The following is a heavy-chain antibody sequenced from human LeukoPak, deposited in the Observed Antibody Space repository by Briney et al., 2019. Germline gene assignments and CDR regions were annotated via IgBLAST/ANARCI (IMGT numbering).Heavy chain of an antibody. J-gene: IGHJ4*02. CDR3: TTVCGDYDRVDGY. CDR2: IIPIFGTA. CDR1: GGTFSSYA. Sequence: SVKVSCKASGGTFSSYAISWVRQAPGQGLEWMGGIIPIFGTANYAQKFQGRVTITADKSTSTAYMELSSPRSEDTAVYYCTTVCGDYDRVDGYWGQGTLVTVSS. V-gene: IGHV1-69*06. D-gene: IGHD4-17*01.